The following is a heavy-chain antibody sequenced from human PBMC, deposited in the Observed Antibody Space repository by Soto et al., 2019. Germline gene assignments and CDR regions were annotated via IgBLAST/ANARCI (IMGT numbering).Heavy chain of an antibody. V-gene: IGHV1-2*04. J-gene: IGHJ6*02. CDR3: ARAGGDLLMDV. Sequence: GASVNVSCKASGYTFTGYYMHWVRQAPGQGLELMGWINPNSGGTNYAQKFQGWVTMTRXXXXXXAXMXLXXXXSDDTAVYYCARAGGDLLMDVWGQGTTVTVSS. D-gene: IGHD2-21*01. CDR2: INPNSGGT. CDR1: GYTFTGYY.